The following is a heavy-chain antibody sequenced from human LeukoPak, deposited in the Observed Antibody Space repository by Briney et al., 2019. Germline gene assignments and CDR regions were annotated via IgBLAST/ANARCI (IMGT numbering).Heavy chain of an antibody. Sequence: SETLSLTCTVSGDSTSSDRYYGGWVRQPPGKGLEWIGEINHSGSTNYNPSLKSRVTISVDTSKNQFSLKLSSVTAADTAVYYCARSSARLVVKYFQHWGQGTLVTVSS. V-gene: IGHV4-39*07. CDR2: INHSGST. CDR3: ARSSARLVVKYFQH. CDR1: GDSTSSDRYY. D-gene: IGHD6-19*01. J-gene: IGHJ1*01.